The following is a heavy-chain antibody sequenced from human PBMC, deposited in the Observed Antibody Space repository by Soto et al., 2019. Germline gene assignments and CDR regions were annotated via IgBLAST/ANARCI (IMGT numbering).Heavy chain of an antibody. J-gene: IGHJ5*02. D-gene: IGHD6-19*01. V-gene: IGHV1-69*06. Sequence: QEQLVQSGAEVKKPGSSVKVSCKVSGGTFSTYAISWVRQAPGQGLEWMGGIIPIFNAAKYAQKFQGRVTITADKSTSTAHMELSGLRSEDTAVYYCARQMVSSGWHYGNWFDPWGQGTPVTVSS. CDR2: IIPIFNAA. CDR1: GGTFSTYA. CDR3: ARQMVSSGWHYGNWFDP.